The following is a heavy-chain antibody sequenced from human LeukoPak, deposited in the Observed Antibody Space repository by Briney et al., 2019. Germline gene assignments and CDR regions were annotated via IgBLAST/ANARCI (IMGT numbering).Heavy chain of an antibody. CDR3: ARLVGPQWQPFDN. D-gene: IGHD6-19*01. V-gene: IGHV5-51*01. J-gene: IGHJ4*02. CDR2: IYHSDSDV. Sequence: GESLKISCKGSGYSFTAYWIAWVRQMPGKGLEWVGMIYHSDSDVRYSPSFQGQVTISADKSITTASLQWSSLKASDTAMYYCARLVGPQWQPFDNWGQGTLVTVSS. CDR1: GYSFTAYW.